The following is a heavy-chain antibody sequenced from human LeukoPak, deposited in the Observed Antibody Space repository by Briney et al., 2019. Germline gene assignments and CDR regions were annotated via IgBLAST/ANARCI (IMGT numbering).Heavy chain of an antibody. Sequence: ASVKVSCKASGYTFTTHDINWVRQATGQGLEWLGWMSPNSGDTGYAQKFQGRVTMTRDTSTSTVYMELSSLRSEDTAVYYCARGRYCSSTSCYTGGGDYWGQGTLVTVSS. J-gene: IGHJ4*02. CDR2: MSPNSGDT. V-gene: IGHV1-8*01. CDR1: GYTFTTHD. D-gene: IGHD2-2*02. CDR3: ARGRYCSSTSCYTGGGDY.